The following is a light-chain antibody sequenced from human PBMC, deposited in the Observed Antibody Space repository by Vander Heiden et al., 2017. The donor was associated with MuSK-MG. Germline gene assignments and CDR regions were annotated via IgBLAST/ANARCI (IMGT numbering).Light chain of an antibody. CDR3: SAYTSSSLDV. Sequence: GSPGQSITIPCTGTSSDVGGSNSVSWFQQHPGKAPKVIIYDVSNRPSGASNRFSGSKSGNTASLTISGLQAEDEADYYCSAYTSSSLDVFGTGTKVSVL. CDR1: SSDVGGSNS. CDR2: DVS. V-gene: IGLV2-14*04. J-gene: IGLJ1*01.